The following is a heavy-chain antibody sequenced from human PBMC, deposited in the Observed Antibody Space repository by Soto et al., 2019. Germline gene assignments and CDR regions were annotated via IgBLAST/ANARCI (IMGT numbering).Heavy chain of an antibody. CDR1: GGTFSSYA. CDR3: ARVIQDKITIFGVVIPYYYYGMDV. V-gene: IGHV1-69*13. D-gene: IGHD3-3*01. J-gene: IGHJ6*02. Sequence: SVKVSCKASGGTFSSYAISWMRQAPGQGLEWMGGIIPIFGTANYAQKFQGRVTITADESTSTAYMELSSLRSEDTAVYYCARVIQDKITIFGVVIPYYYYGMDVWGQGTTVTVSS. CDR2: IIPIFGTA.